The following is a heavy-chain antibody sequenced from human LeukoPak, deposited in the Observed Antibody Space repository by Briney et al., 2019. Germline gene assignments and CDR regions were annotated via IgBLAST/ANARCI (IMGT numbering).Heavy chain of an antibody. D-gene: IGHD2-15*01. CDR3: GRGDLWRELDH. J-gene: IGHJ4*02. CDR2: ISAYNGNT. V-gene: IGHV1-18*01. Sequence: GASVKVSCKVSGYIFNTDGFSWVRQAPGQRLEWLGWISAYNGNTDYPQKLQGRVTLTTDTSTSTVYMELTSLRSEDTAIYYCGRGDLWRELDHWGQGTLVTVSS. CDR1: GYIFNTDG.